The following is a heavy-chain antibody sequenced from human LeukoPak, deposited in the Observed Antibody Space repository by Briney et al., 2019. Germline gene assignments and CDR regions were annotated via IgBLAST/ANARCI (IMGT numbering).Heavy chain of an antibody. CDR2: ISSSSDKI. CDR1: GFTFSTYN. V-gene: IGHV3-48*04. Sequence: GGSLRLSCGGSGFTFSTYNMHWVRQAPGKGLEWVSYISSSSDKIYYADSVKGRFTISRDNAKNTLYLQMNSLRAEDTAVYYCAKGGSFDYWGQGTLVTVSS. CDR3: AKGGSFDY. J-gene: IGHJ4*02.